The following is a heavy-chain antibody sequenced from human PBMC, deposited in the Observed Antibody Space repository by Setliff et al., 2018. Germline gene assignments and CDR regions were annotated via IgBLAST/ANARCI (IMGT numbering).Heavy chain of an antibody. Sequence: PSETLSLTCTVSGGSISDYYWSWIRQAPGKGLEWIGYIYYGGSTYYNPSLQSRVSISVDTSKNQFSLRLSSVTVADTAVYYCVRRVDVGWFDPWGQGTLVTVSS. CDR2: IYYGGST. CDR3: VRRVDVGWFDP. D-gene: IGHD1-26*01. J-gene: IGHJ5*02. CDR1: GGSISDYY. V-gene: IGHV4-59*08.